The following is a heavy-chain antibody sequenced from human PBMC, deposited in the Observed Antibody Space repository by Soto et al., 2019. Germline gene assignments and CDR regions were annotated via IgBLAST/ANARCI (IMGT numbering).Heavy chain of an antibody. CDR2: ISSSDTTI. CDR1: GFTFSGYY. Sequence: QVQLVESGGGLVKPGGSLRLSCAASGFTFSGYYMSWLRQAPGKELEWVSYISSSDTTIKYAGSVKGGFSISSDNTKISVYLQMTSLRAEDKALYYCARDLSISSDYGGQGTLFTASS. V-gene: IGHV3-11*01. D-gene: IGHD6-6*01. J-gene: IGHJ4*02. CDR3: ARDLSISSDY.